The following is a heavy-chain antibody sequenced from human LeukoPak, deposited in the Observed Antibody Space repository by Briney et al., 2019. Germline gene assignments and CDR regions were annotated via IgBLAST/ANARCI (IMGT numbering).Heavy chain of an antibody. Sequence: MTSETLSLTCTVSGGSISSYYWSWIRQPPGKGLEWIGYIYYSGSTNYNPSLKSRVTISVDTSKNQFSLKLGSVTAADTAVYYCARDLAAVAYFDYWGQGTLVTVSS. CDR2: IYYSGST. CDR1: GGSISSYY. V-gene: IGHV4-59*01. J-gene: IGHJ4*02. CDR3: ARDLAAVAYFDY. D-gene: IGHD4-23*01.